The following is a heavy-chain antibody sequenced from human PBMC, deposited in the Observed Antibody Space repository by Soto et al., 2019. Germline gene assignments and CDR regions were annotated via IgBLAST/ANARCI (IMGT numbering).Heavy chain of an antibody. CDR2: ISGDGSAT. V-gene: IGHV3-23*01. CDR1: GFRFWTYS. J-gene: IGHJ3*01. Sequence: EVKLLESGGGLVQPGASLRLSCAASGFRFWTYSMSWVRQAPGKGLEWVSGISGDGSATSYADSLKGRFTVSRDNSEDTLFLQMNTLRVEDTAVYYCAKTRLYDNNDYHRDGFDVWGPGTAVTVS. CDR3: AKTRLYDNNDYHRDGFDV. D-gene: IGHD5-12*01.